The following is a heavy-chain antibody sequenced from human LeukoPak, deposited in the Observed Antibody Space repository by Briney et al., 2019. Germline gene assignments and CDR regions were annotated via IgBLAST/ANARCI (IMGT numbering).Heavy chain of an antibody. Sequence: GGSLRLSCAASGFTFSTFAMHWVRQAPGKGLEWVSSITSSSSYIYYADSVKGRFTISRDNAKNSLYLQMNSLTAEDTAVYYCVRASHPGGWFDPWGQGTLVTVSS. J-gene: IGHJ5*02. CDR1: GFTFSTFA. CDR2: ITSSSSYI. CDR3: VRASHPGGWFDP. D-gene: IGHD3-10*01. V-gene: IGHV3-21*01.